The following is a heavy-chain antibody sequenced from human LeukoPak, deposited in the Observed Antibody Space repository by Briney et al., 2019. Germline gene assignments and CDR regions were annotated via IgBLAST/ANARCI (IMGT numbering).Heavy chain of an antibody. V-gene: IGHV4-4*09. CDR1: GGSISSYY. CDR3: ARLRLDYYYYMDV. CDR2: IYTSGST. D-gene: IGHD3-16*01. Sequence: PSETLSLTCTVSGGSISSYYWSWIRQPPGKGLEWIGYIYTSGSTNYSPSLKSRVTISVDTSKNQFSLKLSSVTAADTAVYYCARLRLDYYYYMDVWGKGTMVTVSS. J-gene: IGHJ6*03.